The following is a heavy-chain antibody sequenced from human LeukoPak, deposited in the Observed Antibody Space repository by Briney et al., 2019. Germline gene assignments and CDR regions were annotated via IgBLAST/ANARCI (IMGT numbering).Heavy chain of an antibody. CDR2: IYSSGST. Sequence: KTSETLSLTCTVSGGSISSYYWNWIRQPPGKGLEWIGYIYSSGSTTYNPSLKSRVTISVDTSKNQFSLKLNSVTAADTAVYYCAGNRLNYYYMDVWGKGTTVTVSS. CDR3: AGNRLNYYYMDV. J-gene: IGHJ6*03. CDR1: GGSISSYY. D-gene: IGHD3-16*02. V-gene: IGHV4-59*01.